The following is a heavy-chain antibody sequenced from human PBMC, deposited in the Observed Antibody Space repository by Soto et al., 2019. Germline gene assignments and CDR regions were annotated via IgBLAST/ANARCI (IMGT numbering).Heavy chain of an antibody. J-gene: IGHJ6*01. CDR2: TCYKSKWNY. V-gene: IGHV6-1*01. Sequence: WKPLALTGAISGDSVSSNSAAWNWIRQLPSRGLERLGRTCYKSKWNYGYALSVKSRITINADTAKNRFSLLLYSVTPDDTAVYYCTGITWLRGQDVGGQGTSVTVSS. D-gene: IGHD5-18*01. CDR3: TGITWLRGQDV. CDR1: GDSVSSNSAA.